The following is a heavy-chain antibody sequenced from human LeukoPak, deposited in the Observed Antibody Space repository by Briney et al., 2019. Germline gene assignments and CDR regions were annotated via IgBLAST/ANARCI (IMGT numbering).Heavy chain of an antibody. Sequence: GASVKVSCKASGCTFTSYAISWVRQAPGQGLEWMGWISAYNGNTNYAQKFQSRITMTTDTSTSTAYMELRSLRSDDTAVFYCARGHYYDNSGYYVPLDFWGQGTLVTVSS. V-gene: IGHV1-18*01. D-gene: IGHD3-22*01. CDR3: ARGHYYDNSGYYVPLDF. CDR2: ISAYNGNT. CDR1: GCTFTSYA. J-gene: IGHJ4*02.